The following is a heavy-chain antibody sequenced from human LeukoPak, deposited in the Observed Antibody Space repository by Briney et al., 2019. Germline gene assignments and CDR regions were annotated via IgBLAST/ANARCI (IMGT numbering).Heavy chain of an antibody. CDR3: ARDSDWILFDY. Sequence: GGSLRLSCAASGFTFNTYWMHWVRHAPGKGLVWVARVHREGTTTAYADSVKGRFTISRDNAKNTLYLQMTNLRAEDTVVYYCARDSDWILFDYWGRGTLVTVSS. J-gene: IGHJ4*02. CDR1: GFTFNTYW. D-gene: IGHD3/OR15-3a*01. V-gene: IGHV3-74*03. CDR2: VHREGTTT.